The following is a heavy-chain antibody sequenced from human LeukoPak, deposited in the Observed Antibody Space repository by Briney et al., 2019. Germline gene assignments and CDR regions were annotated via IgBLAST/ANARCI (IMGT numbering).Heavy chain of an antibody. V-gene: IGHV1-2*02. D-gene: IGHD6-6*01. CDR1: GDTFTGYY. J-gene: IGHJ5*02. Sequence: GSVRGSCKAFGDTFTGYYMHGVRQAPGHRGERMGGINPNSGGTKNAQKCQSRVTMTRETAISTDYMELSRLRADETALCYCARVRVIAARPGWVWFDPWRQGTLVTVSS. CDR3: ARVRVIAARPGWVWFDP. CDR2: INPNSGGT.